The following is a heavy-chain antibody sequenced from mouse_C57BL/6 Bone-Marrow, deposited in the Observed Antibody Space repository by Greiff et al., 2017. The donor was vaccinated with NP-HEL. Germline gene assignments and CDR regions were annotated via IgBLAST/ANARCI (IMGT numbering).Heavy chain of an antibody. Sequence: SGAELVRPGASVKLSCTASGFNIKDDYMHWVKQRPEQGLEWIGWIDPENGDTEYASKFQGKATITADTSSNTAYLQLSSLTSEDTAVYYCTTYYYDPYWGQGTLVTVSA. CDR1: GFNIKDDY. CDR3: TTYYYDPY. J-gene: IGHJ3*01. V-gene: IGHV14-4*01. D-gene: IGHD1-1*01. CDR2: IDPENGDT.